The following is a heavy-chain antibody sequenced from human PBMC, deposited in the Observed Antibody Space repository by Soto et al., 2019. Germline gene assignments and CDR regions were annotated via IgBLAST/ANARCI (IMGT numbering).Heavy chain of an antibody. Sequence: GGSLRLSCAASGFTFSSYGMHWVRQAPGKGLEWVAVISYDGSNKYYADSVKGRFTISRDNSKNTLYLQMNSLRAEDTAVYYCAKDQAPGIAAAVQYYYYGMDVWGQGTTVTVSS. CDR3: AKDQAPGIAAAVQYYYYGMDV. V-gene: IGHV3-30*18. J-gene: IGHJ6*02. CDR2: ISYDGSNK. D-gene: IGHD6-13*01. CDR1: GFTFSSYG.